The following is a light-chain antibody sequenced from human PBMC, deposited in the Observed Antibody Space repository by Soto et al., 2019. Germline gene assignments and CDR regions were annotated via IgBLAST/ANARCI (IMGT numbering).Light chain of an antibody. CDR3: QQYNGT. J-gene: IGKJ1*01. CDR1: QSITDW. V-gene: IGKV1-5*03. CDR2: RAS. Sequence: DIQMTQSPSSLSASVGDRVTITCRASQSITDWLAWYQQKPGKAPKLLIYRASSLESGVPSRFSGSGYGAQFSLTISSLQPDDFATYYCQQYNGTFGQGTKGEI.